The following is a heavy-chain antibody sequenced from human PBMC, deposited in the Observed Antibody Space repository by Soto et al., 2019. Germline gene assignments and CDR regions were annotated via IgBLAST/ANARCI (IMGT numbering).Heavy chain of an antibody. CDR2: FNAYNGNT. V-gene: IGHV1-18*04. CDR3: AREVRAFTNFGESLDV. J-gene: IGHJ6*02. CDR1: GYTFTNYG. D-gene: IGHD3-3*01. Sequence: QVPLVQSGAEVKKPGASVKVSCQASGYTFTNYGITWVRQAPGQGLEWVGWFNAYNGNTKYAQKFHGRVTMTTDTSTSTVDMEMRSLRSDDTAVYFCAREVRAFTNFGESLDVLGQGTTVTVS.